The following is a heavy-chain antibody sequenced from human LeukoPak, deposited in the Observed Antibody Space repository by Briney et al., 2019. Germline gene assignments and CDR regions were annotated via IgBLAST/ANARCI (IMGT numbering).Heavy chain of an antibody. J-gene: IGHJ5*02. V-gene: IGHV3-11*01. CDR3: ARDSTSVGAFDP. CDR1: GFTFSDYY. Sequence: PGGSLRLSCAASGFTFSDYYMSWIRQAPGKGLEWVSYISSSGSTKYYADFVKGRFTVSRDNAKNSLDLQMNSLRADDTAVYYCARDSTSVGAFDPWGQGALVTVSS. CDR2: ISSSGSTK.